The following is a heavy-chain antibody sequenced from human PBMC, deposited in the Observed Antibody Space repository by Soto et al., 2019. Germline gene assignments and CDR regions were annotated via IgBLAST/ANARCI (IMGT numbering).Heavy chain of an antibody. CDR3: ALGIAARPFDS. J-gene: IGHJ4*02. D-gene: IGHD6-6*01. CDR1: GFSLTTTGVG. CDR2: IYWDDDE. V-gene: IGHV2-5*02. Sequence: QISLKESGPALVKPTQTLTLTCSFSGFSLTTTGVGVGWIRQPPGKALEWLALIYWDDDERYNPSLKNRLTITKDTSKNLVVLTMTNVDPVATAPYYSALGIAARPFDSWGQGTLVTVSS.